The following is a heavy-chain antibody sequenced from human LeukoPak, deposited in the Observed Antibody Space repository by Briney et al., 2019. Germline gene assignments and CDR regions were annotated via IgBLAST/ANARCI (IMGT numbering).Heavy chain of an antibody. CDR1: GFTVSSNY. CDR2: ISYDGSNK. J-gene: IGHJ5*02. CDR3: AKRFFPYDSRSWFDP. D-gene: IGHD3-22*01. Sequence: GGSLRLSCAASGFTVSSNYMSWVRQAPGKGLEWVAVISYDGSNKYYADSVKGRFTISRDNSKNTLYLQMNSLRAEDTAVYYCAKRFFPYDSRSWFDPWGQGTLVTVSS. V-gene: IGHV3-30*18.